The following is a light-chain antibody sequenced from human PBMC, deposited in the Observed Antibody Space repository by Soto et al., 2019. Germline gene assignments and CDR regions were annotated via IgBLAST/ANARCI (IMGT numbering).Light chain of an antibody. J-gene: IGKJ4*01. CDR3: QQANSIPPT. Sequence: DIPMTQSPSSVSASVGDRVTITCRASENINTWLAWYQQKPGKAPKLLIYAASSLQTGVTSRFSGRGSGTDFTLTISSLQPEDFATYYCQQANSIPPTFGGGTKLEVK. CDR1: ENINTW. V-gene: IGKV1D-12*01. CDR2: AAS.